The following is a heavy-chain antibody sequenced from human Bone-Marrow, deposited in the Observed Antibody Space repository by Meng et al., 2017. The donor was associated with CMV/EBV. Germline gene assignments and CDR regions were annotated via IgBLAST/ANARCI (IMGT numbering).Heavy chain of an antibody. CDR2: IYYSGST. D-gene: IGHD2-2*01. V-gene: IGHV4-39*01. CDR1: GGSISSSSYY. CDR3: ARQYIVVVPAAIDY. J-gene: IGHJ4*02. Sequence: SETLSLTCTVSGGSISSSSYYWGWIRQPPGKGLEWIGSIYYSGSTYYNPSLKSRVTISVGTSKNQFSLKLSSVTAADTAVYYCARQYIVVVPAAIDYWGQGTLVTVSS.